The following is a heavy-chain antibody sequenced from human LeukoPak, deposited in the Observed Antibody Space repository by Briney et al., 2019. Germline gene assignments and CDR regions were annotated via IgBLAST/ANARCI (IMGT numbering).Heavy chain of an antibody. Sequence: GGSLRLSCAASGFTFSSYEMNWVRQAPGKGLEWLSYISSSGSTIYYADSVKGRFTISRDDAKNSLYLQMNSLRAEDTAVYYCARGWIDGMDVWGQGTTVTVSS. CDR1: GFTFSSYE. V-gene: IGHV3-48*03. CDR2: ISSSGSTI. CDR3: ARGWIDGMDV. J-gene: IGHJ6*02. D-gene: IGHD5-12*01.